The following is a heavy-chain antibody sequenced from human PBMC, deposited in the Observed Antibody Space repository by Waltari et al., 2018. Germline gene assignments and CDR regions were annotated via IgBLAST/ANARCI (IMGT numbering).Heavy chain of an antibody. CDR1: GGSIRSYY. D-gene: IGHD1-20*01. Sequence: QVQLQESGPRLVKPSETLSLTCSVSGGSIRSYYWAWIRQSPGTGLQWIGYVYYSGTTNYSPSLKSRVTMSVDSSRNEISLKMTSVTAADTAVYYCARIGYKTYGMDVWGRGTPVTVS. J-gene: IGHJ6*02. V-gene: IGHV4-59*01. CDR2: VYYSGTT. CDR3: ARIGYKTYGMDV.